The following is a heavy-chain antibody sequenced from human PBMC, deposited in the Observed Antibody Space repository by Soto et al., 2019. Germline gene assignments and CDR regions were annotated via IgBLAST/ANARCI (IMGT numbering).Heavy chain of an antibody. J-gene: IGHJ6*02. CDR2: IYSGGST. V-gene: IGHV3-53*01. Sequence: EVQLVESGGGLIQPGGSLRLSCAASGFTVTTNYMTWVRQAPGKGLEWVSVIYSGGSTNYADSVKGRFTISRDNSKNTVYLQMNSLRAEDTAVYYCARDEGQWFGEYKRHPRVMDVWGQGTTVTVSS. D-gene: IGHD3-10*01. CDR3: ARDEGQWFGEYKRHPRVMDV. CDR1: GFTVTTNY.